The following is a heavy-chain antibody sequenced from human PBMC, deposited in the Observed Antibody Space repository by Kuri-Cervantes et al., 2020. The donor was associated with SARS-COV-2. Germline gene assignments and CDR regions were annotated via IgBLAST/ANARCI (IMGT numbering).Heavy chain of an antibody. J-gene: IGHJ4*02. CDR1: GGSISSSSYY. V-gene: IGHV4-39*01. CDR2: IYYSGST. CDR3: ARAPQYSSRFDY. D-gene: IGHD6-13*01. Sequence: SETLSLTCTVSGGSISSSSYYWGWIRQPPGKGLEWIGSIYYSGSTYYNPSLKSRVTISVDTSKNQFSLKLSSATAADTAVYYCARAPQYSSRFDYWGQGTLVTVSS.